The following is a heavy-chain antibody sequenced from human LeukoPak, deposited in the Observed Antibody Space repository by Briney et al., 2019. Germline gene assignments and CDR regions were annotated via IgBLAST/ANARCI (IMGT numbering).Heavy chain of an antibody. V-gene: IGHV3-7*04. CDR2: IKQDGSKK. J-gene: IGHJ4*02. D-gene: IGHD5-24*01. CDR3: TRVGYIDEGIDY. CDR1: GFALSSHW. Sequence: PGGSLRLSCAASGFALSSHWMTWVCQAPGKGLEWVANIKQDGSKKSYVDSVKGRFTISRDNAKNSLYLQMNSLRAEDTAIYYCTRVGYIDEGIDYWGQGTLVTVSS.